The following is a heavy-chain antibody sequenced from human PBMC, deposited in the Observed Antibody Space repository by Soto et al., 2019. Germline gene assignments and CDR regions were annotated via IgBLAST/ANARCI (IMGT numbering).Heavy chain of an antibody. CDR3: AKGTAYSNPGASNFDY. D-gene: IGHD6-13*01. Sequence: GGSLRLSCAASGFTFNNYAMNWVRQAPGKGLEWVSTISGAGGSTDYADSVKGRFTISRDKSKTTLYLQMNSLGAEDTAVYYCAKGTAYSNPGASNFDYWGQGTLVTVSS. CDR2: ISGAGGST. J-gene: IGHJ4*02. CDR1: GFTFNNYA. V-gene: IGHV3-23*01.